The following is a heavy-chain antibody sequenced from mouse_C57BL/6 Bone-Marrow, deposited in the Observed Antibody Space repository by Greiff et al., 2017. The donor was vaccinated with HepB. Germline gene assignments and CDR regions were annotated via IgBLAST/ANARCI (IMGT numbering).Heavy chain of an antibody. J-gene: IGHJ3*01. CDR1: GFSLTSYG. Sequence: QVQLQQSGPGLVQPSQCLSITCTVSGFSLTSYGVHWVRQSPGKGLEWLGVIWSGGSTDYNAAFISRLSISKDNSKSQVFFKMNSLQADDTARYYCARATTVVSPWFAYWGQGTLVTVSA. D-gene: IGHD1-1*01. V-gene: IGHV2-2*01. CDR2: IWSGGST. CDR3: ARATTVVSPWFAY.